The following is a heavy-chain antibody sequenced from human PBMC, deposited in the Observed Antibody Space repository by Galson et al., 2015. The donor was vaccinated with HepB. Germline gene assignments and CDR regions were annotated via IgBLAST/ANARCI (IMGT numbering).Heavy chain of an antibody. V-gene: IGHV3-23*01. CDR1: GFTFNSYG. CDR3: ARFSGTMRGEVRNSGMDV. CDR2: ISAGGVTT. J-gene: IGHJ6*02. D-gene: IGHD1-26*01. Sequence: SLRLSCAASGFTFNSYGMRWVRQVPGKGLEWVSAISAGGVTTYYADSVKGRFTISRDNSKNTLYLQMDSLRAEDTAVYYCARFSGTMRGEVRNSGMDVWGQGITVTVSS.